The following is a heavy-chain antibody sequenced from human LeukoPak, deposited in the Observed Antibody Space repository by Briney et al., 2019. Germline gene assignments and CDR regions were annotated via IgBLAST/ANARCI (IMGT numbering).Heavy chain of an antibody. J-gene: IGHJ4*02. CDR2: ISYDGSNK. V-gene: IGHV3-30*04. Sequence: PGGSLRLSCAGSGFTFRSFAMHWVRQAPGKGLEWVAVISYDGSNKYYADSVKGRFTISRDNAKNSLYLQMNSLRAEDTAVYYCARRRYNWNAIDYWGQGTLVTVSS. CDR3: ARRRYNWNAIDY. CDR1: GFTFRSFA. D-gene: IGHD1-20*01.